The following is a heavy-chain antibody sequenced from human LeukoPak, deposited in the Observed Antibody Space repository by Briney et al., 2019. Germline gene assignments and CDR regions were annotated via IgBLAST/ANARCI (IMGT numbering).Heavy chain of an antibody. CDR2: MNPNSGNT. V-gene: IGHV1-8*01. D-gene: IGHD3-10*01. J-gene: IGHJ5*02. Sequence: ASVKVSCKASGYTFTSYDINWVRQATGQGLEWMGWMNPNSGNTGYAQKFQGRVTMTRNTSISTAYMELSSLRSEDTAAYYCARENTYYYGSGVNWVDPWGQGTLVTVSS. CDR1: GYTFTSYD. CDR3: ARENTYYYGSGVNWVDP.